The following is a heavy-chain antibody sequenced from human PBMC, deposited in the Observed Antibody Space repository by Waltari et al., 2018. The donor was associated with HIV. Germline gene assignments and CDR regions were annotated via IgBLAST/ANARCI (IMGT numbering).Heavy chain of an antibody. J-gene: IGHJ4*02. CDR1: GGSISSYY. Sequence: QVQLQESGPGLVKPSETLSLTCTVSGGSISSYYWSWIRQPPGKGLEWIGYIYYSGSTNNNPSRRSRFTISVDTSKNQFSLKLSSVTAADTAVYYCARASLDTMIARPFDYWGQGTLVTVSS. D-gene: IGHD3-22*01. CDR3: ARASLDTMIARPFDY. V-gene: IGHV4-59*01. CDR2: IYYSGST.